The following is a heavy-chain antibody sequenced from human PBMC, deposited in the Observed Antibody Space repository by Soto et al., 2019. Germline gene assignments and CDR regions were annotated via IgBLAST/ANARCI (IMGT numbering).Heavy chain of an antibody. CDR1: GYSFTSYW. Sequence: PGESLKISCKGSGYSFTSYWISWVRQMPGKGLEWMGRIDPSDSYTNYSPSFQGHVTISADKSISTAYLQWSSLKASDTAMYYCARVMGYCSGGSCYADYYYYGMDVWGQGTTVTVSS. J-gene: IGHJ6*02. V-gene: IGHV5-10-1*01. CDR2: IDPSDSYT. CDR3: ARVMGYCSGGSCYADYYYYGMDV. D-gene: IGHD2-15*01.